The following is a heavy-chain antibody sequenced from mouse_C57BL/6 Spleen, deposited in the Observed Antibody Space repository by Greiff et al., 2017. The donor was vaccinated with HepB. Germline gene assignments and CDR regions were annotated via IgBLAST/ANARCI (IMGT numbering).Heavy chain of an antibody. Sequence: EVQLVESGGDLVKPGGSLKLSCAASGFTFSSYGMSWVRQTPDKRLEWVATISSGGSYTYYPDSVKGRFTISRDNAKNTLYLQMSSLKSEDTAMYYCASPYCNYLYYFDYWGQGTTLTVSS. CDR1: GFTFSSYG. CDR2: ISSGGSYT. V-gene: IGHV5-6*01. J-gene: IGHJ2*01. D-gene: IGHD2-10*02. CDR3: ASPYCNYLYYFDY.